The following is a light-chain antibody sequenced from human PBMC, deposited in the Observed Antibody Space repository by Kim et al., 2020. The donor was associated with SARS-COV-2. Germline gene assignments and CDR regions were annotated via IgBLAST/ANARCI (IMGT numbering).Light chain of an antibody. V-gene: IGLV3-19*01. CDR1: SLRSYY. Sequence: ARGQKVRITCKGDSLRSYYASWYQQKPGQAPVLVIYGKNNRPSGIPDRFSGSSSGNTASLTITGAQAEDEADYYCNSRDSSGNHLVFGGGTQLTVL. CDR2: GKN. CDR3: NSRDSSGNHLV. J-gene: IGLJ3*02.